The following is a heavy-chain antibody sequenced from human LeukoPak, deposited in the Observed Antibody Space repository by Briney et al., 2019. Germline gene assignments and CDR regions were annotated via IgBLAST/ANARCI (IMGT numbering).Heavy chain of an antibody. Sequence: GGSLRLSCATSGFTFSSHSMDWVRQAPGKGLEWVSYISSSGSTIYYADSVKGRFTISRDNAKNSLYLQMNGLRAEDTAVYYCATGIAARPGGSFDYWGQGTLVTVSS. CDR1: GFTFSSHS. CDR3: ATGIAARPGGSFDY. CDR2: ISSSGSTI. V-gene: IGHV3-48*04. D-gene: IGHD6-6*01. J-gene: IGHJ4*02.